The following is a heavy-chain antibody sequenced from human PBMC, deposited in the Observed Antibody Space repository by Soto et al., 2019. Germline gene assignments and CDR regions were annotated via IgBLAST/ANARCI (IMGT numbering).Heavy chain of an antibody. CDR3: ATLKSGRDYGDSFDY. D-gene: IGHD4-17*01. CDR2: IKQDGSEK. J-gene: IGHJ4*02. Sequence: EVRLVESGGGLVQPGGSLRLSCAASGFTFSSYWMSWVRQAPGKGLEWVANIKQDGSEKYYVDSVKGRFTISRDNAKNSLYLQMNSLRAGDTAVYYCATLKSGRDYGDSFDYWGQGTLVTVSS. V-gene: IGHV3-7*01. CDR1: GFTFSSYW.